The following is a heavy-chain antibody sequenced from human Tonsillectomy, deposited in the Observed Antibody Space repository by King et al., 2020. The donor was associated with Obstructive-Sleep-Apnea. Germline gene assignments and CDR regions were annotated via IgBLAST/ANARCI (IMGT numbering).Heavy chain of an antibody. CDR1: GGSISSSSYY. CDR3: ARDEQLIPYWYFDL. CDR2: IYHSGST. D-gene: IGHD6-13*01. Sequence: QLQESGPGLVKPSETLSLTCTVSGGSISSSSYYWGWIRQPPGKGLEWIGSIYHSGSTYYNPSLKSRVTISVDTSKNQFSLKLNSVTAADTAVYYCARDEQLIPYWYFDLWARGTLVTVSS. J-gene: IGHJ2*01. V-gene: IGHV4-39*07.